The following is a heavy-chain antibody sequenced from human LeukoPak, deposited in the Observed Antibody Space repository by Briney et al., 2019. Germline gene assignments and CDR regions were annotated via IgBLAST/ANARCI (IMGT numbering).Heavy chain of an antibody. V-gene: IGHV1-8*03. Sequence: GASVKVSCKASGYTFTSYDINWVRQATGQGLEWMGWMNPNSGNTGYAQKFQGRVTITRNTSISTAYMELSSLRSEDTAVYYCARFHCNSTSCYADYYYVDVWDKGTTVTVSS. CDR2: MNPNSGNT. CDR3: ARFHCNSTSCYADYYYVDV. D-gene: IGHD2-2*01. J-gene: IGHJ6*03. CDR1: GYTFTSYD.